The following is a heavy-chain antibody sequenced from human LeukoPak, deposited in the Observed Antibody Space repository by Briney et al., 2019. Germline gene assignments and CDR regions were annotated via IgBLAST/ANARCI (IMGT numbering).Heavy chain of an antibody. CDR3: ARDLWVGATAFDF. CDR1: GFTFSSYA. V-gene: IGHV3-64*01. CDR2: ISSNGGST. Sequence: PGGSLRLSCAASGFTFSSYAMHWVRQPPGKGLEYVSAISSNGGSTYYANSVKGRFTISRDNSKNTLYLQMGSLRTEDMAVYYCARDLWVGATAFDFWGQGTMVTVPS. J-gene: IGHJ3*01. D-gene: IGHD1-26*01.